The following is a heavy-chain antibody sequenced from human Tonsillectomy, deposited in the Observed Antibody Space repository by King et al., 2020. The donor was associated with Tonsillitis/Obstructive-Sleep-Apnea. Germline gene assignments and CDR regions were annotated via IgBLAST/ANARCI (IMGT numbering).Heavy chain of an antibody. J-gene: IGHJ3*02. Sequence: VQLQESGPGLVKPSETLSLTCTVSGGPISSYYWSWIRQPPWKGLEWIGYIYYSGSTNYNPSLKSRVTISVDTSKNQFSLKLSSVTAADTAVYYCARDDSSGYYFDAFDIWGQGTMVTVSS. V-gene: IGHV4-59*01. CDR2: IYYSGST. D-gene: IGHD3-22*01. CDR3: ARDDSSGYYFDAFDI. CDR1: GGPISSYY.